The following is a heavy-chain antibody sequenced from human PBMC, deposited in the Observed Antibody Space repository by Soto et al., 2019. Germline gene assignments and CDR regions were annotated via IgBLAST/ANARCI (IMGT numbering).Heavy chain of an antibody. D-gene: IGHD3-10*01. CDR1: GGSISSSSYY. J-gene: IGHJ6*02. Sequence: PSETLSLTCTVSGGSISSSSYYWGWIRQPPGKGLEWIGSIYYSGSTYYNPSLKSRVTISVDTSKNQFSLKLSSVTAADTAVYYCARDRVVRAPMDVWGQGTTVTVSS. CDR3: ARDRVVRAPMDV. V-gene: IGHV4-39*02. CDR2: IYYSGST.